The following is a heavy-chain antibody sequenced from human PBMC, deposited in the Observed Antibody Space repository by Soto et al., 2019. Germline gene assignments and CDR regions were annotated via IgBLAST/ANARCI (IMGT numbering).Heavy chain of an antibody. CDR3: ERGSTGYSSSWYRY. Sequence: SETLSLTCTVSGGSISSYYWSWLRQPPGKGLEWIGYIYNSGSTNYNPSLKSRVTISVDTSKNQFSLKLSSVTAADTAVYYCERGSTGYSSSWYRYWGQGTLVTVSS. J-gene: IGHJ4*02. CDR1: GGSISSYY. V-gene: IGHV4-59*08. D-gene: IGHD6-13*01. CDR2: IYNSGST.